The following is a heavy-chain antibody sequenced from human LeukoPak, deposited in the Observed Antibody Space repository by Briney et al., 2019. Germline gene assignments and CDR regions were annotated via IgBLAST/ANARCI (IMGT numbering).Heavy chain of an antibody. D-gene: IGHD5-18*01. CDR3: ARGEATAMGTDS. Sequence: ASVKVSCKASGYTFTSYDINWVRQATGQGLEWMGWMNPNSGNTGYAQKFQGRVTMTRNTSISTAYMELSSLRSEDTAVYYCARGEATAMGTDSWGQGTLVTVSS. J-gene: IGHJ4*02. V-gene: IGHV1-8*01. CDR2: MNPNSGNT. CDR1: GYTFTSYD.